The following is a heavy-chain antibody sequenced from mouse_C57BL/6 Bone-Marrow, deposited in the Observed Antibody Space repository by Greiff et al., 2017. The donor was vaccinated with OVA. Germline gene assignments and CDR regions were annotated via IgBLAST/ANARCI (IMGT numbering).Heavy chain of an antibody. D-gene: IGHD3-3*01. Sequence: VQLQRSGAELVRPGSSVKMSCKTSGYTFTSYGINWVKQRPGQGLEWIGYIYLGNGYTEYNEKFKGKATLTSDTSSSTAYMQLSSLTSEDSAIYFCARGGTRGVMDYWGQGTSVTVSS. CDR2: IYLGNGYT. J-gene: IGHJ4*01. CDR1: GYTFTSYG. V-gene: IGHV1-58*01. CDR3: ARGGTRGVMDY.